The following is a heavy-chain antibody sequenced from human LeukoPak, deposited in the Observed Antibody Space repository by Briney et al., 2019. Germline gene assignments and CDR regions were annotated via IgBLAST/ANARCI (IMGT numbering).Heavy chain of an antibody. Sequence: GGSLRLSCAASDFTFSFYWMTWVRQAPAEGLEWVANILPDGSEKYYLDSVKGRFTISRDNPTNSLYLQINSLRAEDTALYYCGRLARNAWYAVDYWGQGTLVTVSS. D-gene: IGHD6-19*01. CDR3: GRLARNAWYAVDY. CDR1: DFTFSFYW. V-gene: IGHV3-7*01. J-gene: IGHJ4*02. CDR2: ILPDGSEK.